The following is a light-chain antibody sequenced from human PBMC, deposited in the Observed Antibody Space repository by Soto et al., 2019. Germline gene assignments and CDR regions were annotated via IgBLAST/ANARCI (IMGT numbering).Light chain of an antibody. CDR3: SSYTTSSTFV. J-gene: IGLJ1*01. Sequence: QSALAQPASVSGSPGQSITISCTGTSSDVGRYDLVSWFQQHPGKAPKLMIYDVSIRPSGVSDHFSGSKSGNTASLTISGLQAEDEADYYCSSYTTSSTFVFGTGTKVTVL. CDR1: SSDVGRYDL. CDR2: DVS. V-gene: IGLV2-14*01.